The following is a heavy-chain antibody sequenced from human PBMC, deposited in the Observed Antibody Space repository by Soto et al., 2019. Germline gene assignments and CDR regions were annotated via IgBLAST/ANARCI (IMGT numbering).Heavy chain of an antibody. D-gene: IGHD3-22*01. J-gene: IGHJ4*02. V-gene: IGHV3-21*01. CDR2: ISSSSHT. CDR1: RFTFSNYS. Sequence: GGSLRLSCAASRFTFSNYSMNWVRQAPGKGLEWVSSISSSSHTYYADSVKGRFTISRDNTKSSLYLQMDSLRAEDTAVYYCARGGYAASGYYWGQGTLVTVSS. CDR3: ARGGYAASGYY.